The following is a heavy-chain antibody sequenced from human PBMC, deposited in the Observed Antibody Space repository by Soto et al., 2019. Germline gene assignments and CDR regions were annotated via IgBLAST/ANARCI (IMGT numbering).Heavy chain of an antibody. D-gene: IGHD3-22*01. J-gene: IGHJ4*02. CDR1: GFTFDDYA. CDR3: AKDTGGYYYDSSGLFDY. Sequence: EVQLVESGGGLVQPGRSLRLSCAASGFTFDDYAMHWVRQAPGKGLEWVSGISWNSGSIGYADSVKGRFTISRDNANNSLYLQMNSLRAEDTVLYYCAKDTGGYYYDSSGLFDYWGQGTLVTVSS. V-gene: IGHV3-9*01. CDR2: ISWNSGSI.